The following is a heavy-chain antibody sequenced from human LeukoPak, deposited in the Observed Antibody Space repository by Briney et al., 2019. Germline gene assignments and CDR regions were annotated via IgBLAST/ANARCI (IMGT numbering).Heavy chain of an antibody. D-gene: IGHD3-9*01. V-gene: IGHV4-61*02. J-gene: IGHJ3*02. CDR2: IYTSGST. Sequence: SETLSLTCTVSGGSISSGSYYRSWIRQPAGKGLEWIGRIYTSGSTNYNPSLKSRVTISVDTSKNQFSLKLSSVTAADTAVYYCARSYDILTGYKPGAFDIWGQGTMVTVSS. CDR3: ARSYDILTGYKPGAFDI. CDR1: GGSISSGSYY.